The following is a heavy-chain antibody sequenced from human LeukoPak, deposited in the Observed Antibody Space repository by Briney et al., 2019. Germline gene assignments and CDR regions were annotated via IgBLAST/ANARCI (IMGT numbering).Heavy chain of an antibody. CDR2: ISYDGSYK. CDR3: ATELRILSWGVDAFDI. J-gene: IGHJ3*02. Sequence: GGSLRLSCAASGFNFNSCAVHWVRQAPGKGLQWVAVISYDGSYKNYADSVKGRFTISRETSKTTLYLQMNSLRAEDTAVYYCATELRILSWGVDAFDIWGQGTMVTVSS. D-gene: IGHD3-16*01. CDR1: GFNFNSCA. V-gene: IGHV3-30*04.